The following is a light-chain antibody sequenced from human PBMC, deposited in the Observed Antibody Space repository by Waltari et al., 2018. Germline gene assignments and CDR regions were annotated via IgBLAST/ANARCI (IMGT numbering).Light chain of an antibody. V-gene: IGKV2-28*01. CDR2: LAS. J-gene: IGKJ1*01. Sequence: DIVMTQSPLSLPVTPGEPASIFCRSSQSLLHSNGYNYLDWYLQKPGQSPQVLIYLASNRASGVPDRFSGSGSGTDFTLKISRVEAEDVGVYYCMQALQSPRTFGQGTKVEI. CDR3: MQALQSPRT. CDR1: QSLLHSNGYNY.